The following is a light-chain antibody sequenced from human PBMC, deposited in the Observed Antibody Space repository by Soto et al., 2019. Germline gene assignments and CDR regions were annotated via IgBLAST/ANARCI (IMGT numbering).Light chain of an antibody. CDR1: QDINSY. Sequence: DVQMTQSPSSLSASVGDRVTITCRASQDINSYLAWYQQKPGNAPKSLIYAASSLQTGVTSRFSGSESGTDFTLTISNLQPEESATYYCQQSNIYPLTFGGGTKVEIK. CDR3: QQSNIYPLT. CDR2: AAS. J-gene: IGKJ4*01. V-gene: IGKV1D-16*01.